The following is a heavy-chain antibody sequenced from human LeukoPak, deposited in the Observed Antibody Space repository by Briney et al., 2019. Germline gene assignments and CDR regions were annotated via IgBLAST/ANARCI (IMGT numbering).Heavy chain of an antibody. CDR2: IYGGGST. V-gene: IGHV3-53*04. CDR3: ARAADGSSGRFDY. D-gene: IGHD6-19*01. J-gene: IGHJ4*02. Sequence: GGSLRLSCAASGFTVSSNYMSWVRQAPGEGLEWVSVIYGGGSTYYADSVKGRFTISRHNSQNTLYLQMNSLKSEDTAVYYCARAADGSSGRFDYWGQGTLVTVSS. CDR1: GFTVSSNY.